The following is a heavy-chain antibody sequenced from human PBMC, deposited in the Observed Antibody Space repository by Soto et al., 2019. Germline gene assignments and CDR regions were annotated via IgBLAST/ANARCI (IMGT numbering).Heavy chain of an antibody. V-gene: IGHV4-61*01. Sequence: PSETLSLTCTVSGGTVSSGSYYWSWIRQPPGKGLEWIGYIYYSGSTNYNPSLKSRVTISVDTSKNQFSLKLSSVTAADTAVYYCARGYIVLVPAAATWFDPWGQGTLVTVSS. CDR3: ARGYIVLVPAAATWFDP. CDR2: IYYSGST. D-gene: IGHD2-2*01. CDR1: GGTVSSGSYY. J-gene: IGHJ5*02.